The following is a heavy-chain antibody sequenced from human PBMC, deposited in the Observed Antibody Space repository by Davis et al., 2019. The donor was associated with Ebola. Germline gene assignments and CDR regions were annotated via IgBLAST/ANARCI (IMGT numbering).Heavy chain of an antibody. Sequence: GESLKISCAVSGITFSDYDMSWIRQAPGKGLEWISYIRSTGSVTYYSDSVKDRFTISRDNAKNLLYLQMNSLRAEDTAVYYCAREVRGGFDPWGQGTLVTVSS. CDR2: IRSTGSVT. D-gene: IGHD3-10*01. CDR3: AREVRGGFDP. J-gene: IGHJ5*02. CDR1: GITFSDYD. V-gene: IGHV3-11*01.